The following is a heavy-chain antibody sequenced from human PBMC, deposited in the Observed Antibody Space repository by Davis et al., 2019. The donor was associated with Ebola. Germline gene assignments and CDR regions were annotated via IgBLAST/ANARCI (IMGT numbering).Heavy chain of an antibody. Sequence: GESLKISCAASGFTFSSYGMHWVRQAPGKGLEWVAFIQYDGSNKYYADSVKGRFTISRDNSKNMLYLQMNSLRAEDTAVYYCVRDTIEGATTFDYWGQGTLVTVSS. V-gene: IGHV3-30*02. CDR1: GFTFSSYG. CDR2: IQYDGSNK. J-gene: IGHJ4*02. D-gene: IGHD1-26*01. CDR3: VRDTIEGATTFDY.